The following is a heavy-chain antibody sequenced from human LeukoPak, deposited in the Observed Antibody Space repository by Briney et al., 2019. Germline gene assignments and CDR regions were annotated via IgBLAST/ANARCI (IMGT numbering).Heavy chain of an antibody. J-gene: IGHJ1*01. V-gene: IGHV1-69*05. D-gene: IGHD1-26*01. CDR1: GGTFSSYA. CDR2: IIPIFGTA. CDR3: ARTKEPLAGYFQH. Sequence: SVKVSCKASGGTFSSYAISWVRQAPGQGLEWMGRIIPIFGTANYAQKFQGRVTITTDESTSTAYMELSSLRSEDTAVYYCARTKEPLAGYFQHWGQGTLVTVSS.